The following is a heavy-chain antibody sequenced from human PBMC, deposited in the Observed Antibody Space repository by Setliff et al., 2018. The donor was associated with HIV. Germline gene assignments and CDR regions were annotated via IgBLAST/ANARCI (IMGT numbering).Heavy chain of an antibody. V-gene: IGHV3-48*04. CDR1: GVTFSSYS. Sequence: GGSLRLSCAASGVTFSSYSTNWVRQAPGKGLEWLSYISRNSDTIYYADFVKGRFTISRDNAKNSLYLQMNSLTAEDTAVYYCASETGASRGWFGYWGQGTLVTVSS. CDR3: ASETGASRGWFGY. J-gene: IGHJ5*01. D-gene: IGHD6-13*01. CDR2: ISRNSDTI.